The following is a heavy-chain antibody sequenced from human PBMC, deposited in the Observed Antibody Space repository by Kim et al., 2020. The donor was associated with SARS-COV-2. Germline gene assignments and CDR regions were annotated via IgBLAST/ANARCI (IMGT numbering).Heavy chain of an antibody. V-gene: IGHV3-9*01. CDR2: LSLDSAKI. CDR1: GFTFETYS. CDR3: TKDKLPGEADY. Sequence: GGSLRLSCAASGFTFETYSVHWVRQAPGKGLEWVAGLSLDSAKICYADSVKGRFSISRDNAKNSEYLQMNSLRAEDTALYYCTKDKLPGEADYWGRGTLVTVSS. D-gene: IGHD4-17*01. J-gene: IGHJ4*02.